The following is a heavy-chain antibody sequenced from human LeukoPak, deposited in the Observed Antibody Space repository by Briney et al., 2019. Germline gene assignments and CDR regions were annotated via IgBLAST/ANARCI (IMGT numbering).Heavy chain of an antibody. CDR3: ARRLWFGTYGMDV. CDR2: IYYSGST. Sequence: SETLSLTCTVSGGSISSYYWSWIRQPPGKGLEWIGYIYYSGSTNYNPSLKSRVTISVDTSKNQFSLKLSSVTAADTAVYNCARRLWFGTYGMDVWGQGTTVTVSS. D-gene: IGHD3-10*01. CDR1: GGSISSYY. V-gene: IGHV4-59*08. J-gene: IGHJ6*02.